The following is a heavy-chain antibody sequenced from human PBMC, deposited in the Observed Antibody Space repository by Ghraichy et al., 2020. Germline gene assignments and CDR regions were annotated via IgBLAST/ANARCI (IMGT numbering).Heavy chain of an antibody. CDR3: ARVDRRGGFNAFDY. Sequence: ESLNISCEASGIAVTDNYWSWVRQAPGKGLDWVSIIYSGDSAHYADSVKGRFILSRDRSKNTVDLQMNSLRVEDTAVYFCARVDRRGGFNAFDYWGQGILVTVSS. V-gene: IGHV3-66*01. J-gene: IGHJ4*02. D-gene: IGHD6-25*01. CDR1: GIAVTDNY. CDR2: IYSGDSA.